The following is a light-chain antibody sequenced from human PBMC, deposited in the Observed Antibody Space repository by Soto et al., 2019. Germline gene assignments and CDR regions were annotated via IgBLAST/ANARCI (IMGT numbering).Light chain of an antibody. J-gene: IGKJ4*01. CDR3: QQYASAPHT. Sequence: EVVLAQSPGTLSLSPGERATLSCRASQSVSSSQLAWLQQKPGQAPRLLIYAASWRAAGIPDRFRGSGSGTDFTLTISRLEPADFAVYYCQQYASAPHTFGGGTKVEIK. CDR1: QSVSSSQ. CDR2: AAS. V-gene: IGKV3-20*01.